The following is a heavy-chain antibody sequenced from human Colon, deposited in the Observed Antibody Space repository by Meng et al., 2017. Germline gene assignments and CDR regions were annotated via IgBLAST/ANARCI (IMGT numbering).Heavy chain of an antibody. V-gene: IGHV5-51*01. D-gene: IGHD3-22*01. CDR1: GYTFSTHW. CDR2: IYPAESDP. J-gene: IGHJ4*02. Sequence: GESLKISCKGSGYTFSTHWIGWVRQMPGKGLEWMGIIYPAESDPRYSPSFQGQVTISADKSISTAYLQWSSLKASDTAMYYCARSADSSFFLPPHYWGQGTLVTVSS. CDR3: ARSADSSFFLPPHY.